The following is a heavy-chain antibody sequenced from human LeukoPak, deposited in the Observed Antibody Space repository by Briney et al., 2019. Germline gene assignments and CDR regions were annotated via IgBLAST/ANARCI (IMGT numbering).Heavy chain of an antibody. V-gene: IGHV7-4-1*02. CDR3: ATDLKKGDSGCFDY. CDR1: GYTFTSSA. CDR2: INTNTGNP. D-gene: IGHD6-19*01. J-gene: IGHJ4*02. Sequence: ASVTVSCKASGYTFTSSALNWVRQAPGQGLEWMGWINTNTGNPTYAQGFTGRFVFSLDTSVSTAYLHISSLEAEDTAIYYCATDLKKGDSGCFDYWGQGTLVTVSS.